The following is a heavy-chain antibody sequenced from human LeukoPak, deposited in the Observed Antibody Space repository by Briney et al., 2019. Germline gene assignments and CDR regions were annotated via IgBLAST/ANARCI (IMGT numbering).Heavy chain of an antibody. CDR2: IIPILGIA. CDR3: AREAVVAARPKYNWFDP. CDR1: GGTFSSNA. J-gene: IGHJ5*02. D-gene: IGHD2-15*01. Sequence: SVKVSCKASGGTFSSNAISWVRQAPGQGLEWMGRIIPILGIANYAQKFQGRVTITADKSTSTAYMELSSLRSEDTAVYYCAREAVVAARPKYNWFDPWGQGTLVTVSS. V-gene: IGHV1-69*04.